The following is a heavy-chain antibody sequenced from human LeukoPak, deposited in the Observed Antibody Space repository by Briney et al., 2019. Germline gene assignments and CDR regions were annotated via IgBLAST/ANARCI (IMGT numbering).Heavy chain of an antibody. CDR1: GYTLTELS. V-gene: IGHV1-24*01. J-gene: IGHJ4*02. CDR3: ATNLFPDYYDSSGYYYGH. Sequence: ASVKVSCKVSGYTLTELSMHWVRQAPGKGLEWMGGFDPEDGETIYAQKFQGRVTMTEDTSTDTAYMELSSLRSEDTAVYYYATNLFPDYYDSSGYYYGHRGQGTLVTVSS. D-gene: IGHD3-22*01. CDR2: FDPEDGET.